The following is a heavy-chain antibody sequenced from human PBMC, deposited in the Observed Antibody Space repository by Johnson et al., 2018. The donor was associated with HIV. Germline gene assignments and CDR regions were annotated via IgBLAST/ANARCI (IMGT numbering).Heavy chain of an antibody. D-gene: IGHD5-18*01. CDR1: GFTFDDYA. J-gene: IGHJ3*02. CDR3: AKRDTAMVDAFDI. CDR2: ISWNSGNI. V-gene: IGHV3-9*01. Sequence: VQLVESGGVVVQPGGSLRLSCAASGFTFDDYAMHWVRQAPGKGLEWVSGISWNSGNIGYADSVKGRFTISRDNAKNSLYLQMNSLRAEDTALYYCAKRDTAMVDAFDIWGQGTMVTVSS.